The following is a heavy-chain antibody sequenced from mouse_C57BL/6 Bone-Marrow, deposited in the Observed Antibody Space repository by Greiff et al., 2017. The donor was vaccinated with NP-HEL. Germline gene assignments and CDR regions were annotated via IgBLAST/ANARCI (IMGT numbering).Heavy chain of an antibody. CDR2: IYPGSGST. Sequence: QVQLQQPGAELVKPGASVKMSCKASGYTFTSYWITWVKQRPGQGLEWIGDIYPGSGSTNYNEKFKSKATLTVYTSSSTAYMQLSSLTSEDSAVYYCATTWFAYWGQGTLVTVSA. V-gene: IGHV1-55*01. CDR1: GYTFTSYW. CDR3: ATTWFAY. J-gene: IGHJ3*01.